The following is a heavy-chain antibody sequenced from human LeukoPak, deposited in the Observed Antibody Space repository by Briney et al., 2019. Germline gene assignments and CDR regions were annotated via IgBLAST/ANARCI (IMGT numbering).Heavy chain of an antibody. CDR2: ISYDGSNK. Sequence: PGRSLRLSCAASGFTFSSYGMHWVRQAPGKGLEWVAVISYDGSNKYYADSVKGRFTISRDNSKNTLYLQMNSLRAEDTAVYYCANTPGAMHYYGMDVWGQGTTVTVSS. CDR1: GFTFSSYG. CDR3: ANTPGAMHYYGMDV. J-gene: IGHJ6*02. D-gene: IGHD3-16*01. V-gene: IGHV3-30*18.